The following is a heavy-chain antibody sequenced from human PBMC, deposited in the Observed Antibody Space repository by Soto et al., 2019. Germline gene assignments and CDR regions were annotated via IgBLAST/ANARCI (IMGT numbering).Heavy chain of an antibody. CDR3: ARELIFLDYYDSSGYPLDAFDI. D-gene: IGHD3-22*01. CDR2: IIPYNGKT. Sequence: ASVKVSCKASGYTFTSYGISWVRQAPGQGLEWMGWIIPYNGKTNYAQKLQGRVTMTTDKSTSTAYMELSSLRSEDTDVYFCARELIFLDYYDSSGYPLDAFDIWGQGKMVTVSS. J-gene: IGHJ3*02. CDR1: GYTFTSYG. V-gene: IGHV1-18*01.